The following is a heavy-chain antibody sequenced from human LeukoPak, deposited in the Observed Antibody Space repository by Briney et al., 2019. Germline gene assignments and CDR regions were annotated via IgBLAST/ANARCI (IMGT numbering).Heavy chain of an antibody. D-gene: IGHD6-13*01. CDR3: ASPHPNSSSSKGAFDI. Sequence: SVKVSCKASGGTFSSYAISWVRQAPGQGLEWMGGIIPIFGTANYAQKFQGRVTITADESTSTAYMELSSLRSEDTAVYYCASPHPNSSSSKGAFDIWGQGTMVTVSS. V-gene: IGHV1-69*01. CDR1: GGTFSSYA. J-gene: IGHJ3*02. CDR2: IIPIFGTA.